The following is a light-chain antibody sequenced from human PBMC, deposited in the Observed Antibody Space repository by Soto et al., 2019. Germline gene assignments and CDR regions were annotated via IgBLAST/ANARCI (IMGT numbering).Light chain of an antibody. V-gene: IGKV1-9*01. CDR3: QQLNSHPLT. CDR1: QDISSY. CDR2: AAS. Sequence: IQLTQSPSSLSASVGDRVTITCRASQDISSYLAWYQQESGKAPKLLIYAASTLQSGVPSRFSGSGSGTDFTLTISSLQPEDFATYYCQQLNSHPLTFGGGTKVEIK. J-gene: IGKJ4*01.